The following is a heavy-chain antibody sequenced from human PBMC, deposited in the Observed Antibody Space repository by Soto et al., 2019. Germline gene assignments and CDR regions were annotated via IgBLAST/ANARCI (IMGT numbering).Heavy chain of an antibody. J-gene: IGHJ4*02. CDR3: ARGYNNYGAVLLF. D-gene: IGHD4-4*01. CDR1: GFTVSSNW. Sequence: EVPLVESGGGLVQPGGSLTLSCAASGFTVSSNWMHWVRQAPGKGLVWVSRIGSDGSTTNYADSVKGRFTISRDNAKSTLYLQMNSLRAEDTAVYYCARGYNNYGAVLLFWGQGALVTVSS. V-gene: IGHV3-74*01. CDR2: IGSDGSTT.